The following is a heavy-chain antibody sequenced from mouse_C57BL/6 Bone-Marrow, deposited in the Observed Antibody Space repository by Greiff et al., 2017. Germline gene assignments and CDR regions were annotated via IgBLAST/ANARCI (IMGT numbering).Heavy chain of an antibody. CDR2: IYPRSGNT. Sequence: QVQLQQSGAELARPGASVKLSCKASGYTFTSYGISWVKQRTGQGLEWIGEIYPRSGNTYYNEKFKGKATLTADKSSSTAYMELRSLTSEDSAVYFCARNYGYYRGYAMDYWGQGTSVTVSS. CDR1: GYTFTSYG. D-gene: IGHD2-12*01. J-gene: IGHJ4*01. CDR3: ARNYGYYRGYAMDY. V-gene: IGHV1-81*01.